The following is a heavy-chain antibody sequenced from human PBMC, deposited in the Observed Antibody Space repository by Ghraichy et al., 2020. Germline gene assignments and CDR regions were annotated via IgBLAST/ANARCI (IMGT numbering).Heavy chain of an antibody. J-gene: IGHJ3*02. CDR2: IVVGSGNT. V-gene: IGHV1-58*01. CDR1: GFTFTSSA. CDR3: AAYGGNLGADAFDI. Sequence: SVKVSCKASGFTFTSSAVQWVRQARGQRLEWIGWIVVGSGNTNYAQKFQERVTITRDMSTSTAYMELSSLRSEDTAVYYCAAYGGNLGADAFDIWGQGTMVTVSS. D-gene: IGHD4-23*01.